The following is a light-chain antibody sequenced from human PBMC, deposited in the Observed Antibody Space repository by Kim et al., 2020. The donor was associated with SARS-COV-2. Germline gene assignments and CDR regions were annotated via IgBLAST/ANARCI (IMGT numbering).Light chain of an antibody. CDR1: QSVGTN. Sequence: EKVMTQSPAALSVSPGESGTLSCRASQSVGTNLAWYQQKPGQAPRLLIRDASTRAVDVADRFSGNGSGTEFTLSISSLQSGDSAIYFCHQYDGWPPTFGQGTKVDIK. J-gene: IGKJ1*01. CDR3: HQYDGWPPT. V-gene: IGKV3-15*01. CDR2: DAS.